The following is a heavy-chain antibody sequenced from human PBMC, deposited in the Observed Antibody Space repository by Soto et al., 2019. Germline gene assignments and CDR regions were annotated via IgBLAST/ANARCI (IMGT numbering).Heavy chain of an antibody. D-gene: IGHD4-17*01. Sequence: EVQLLESGGGLVQPGGSLRLSCAASGFTFYHHAMTWVRQAPGKGLEWVATISGGGDAPYYADSVRGRFTISRDNSRNTVSLLVNSLRADDTAIYFCVRKAIGATLTPYYWYVDFWGRGTLVSVSS. V-gene: IGHV3-23*01. J-gene: IGHJ2*01. CDR2: ISGGGDAP. CDR1: GFTFYHHA. CDR3: VRKAIGATLTPYYWYVDF.